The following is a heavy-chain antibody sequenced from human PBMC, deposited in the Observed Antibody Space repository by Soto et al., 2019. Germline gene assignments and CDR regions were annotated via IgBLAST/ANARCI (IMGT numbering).Heavy chain of an antibody. CDR3: ARKYDFWSGWLDY. J-gene: IGHJ4*02. D-gene: IGHD3-3*01. V-gene: IGHV1-18*01. CDR2: ISAYNGNT. Sequence: GXSXKVSCKAAGYTXSSYGIGWVRQAPGQGLEWMGWISAYNGNTNYAQKLQGRVTMTTDTSKRTAYMELRSLGSDHTDVYYCARKYDFWSGWLDYWGQGTLVTVS. CDR1: GYTXSSYG.